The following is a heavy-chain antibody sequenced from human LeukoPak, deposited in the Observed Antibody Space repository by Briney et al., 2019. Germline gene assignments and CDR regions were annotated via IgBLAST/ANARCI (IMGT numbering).Heavy chain of an antibody. CDR2: INHSGST. CDR3: ARGGGYSDDAFDI. D-gene: IGHD3-22*01. V-gene: IGHV4-34*01. CDR1: GGSFSGYY. Sequence: PSETLSLTCAVYGGSFSGYYWSWIRQPPGKGLEWIGEINHSGSTNYNPSLKSRVTISVDTSKNQFSLKLSSVTAADTAVYYCARGGGYSDDAFDIWGQGTIVTVSS. J-gene: IGHJ3*02.